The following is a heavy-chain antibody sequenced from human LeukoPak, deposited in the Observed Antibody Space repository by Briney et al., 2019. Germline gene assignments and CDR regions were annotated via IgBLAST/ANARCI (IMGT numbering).Heavy chain of an antibody. Sequence: SETLSLTCTVSGGSISSYYWSWFRQPPAKGLASIGYIYYSGSTNFYPPLKSRVTISVDTSKNQFSLKLSSVTAADTAVYYCARSASLEWLSSYYYYMDVWGKGTTVTVSS. CDR2: IYYSGST. D-gene: IGHD3-3*01. V-gene: IGHV4-59*01. J-gene: IGHJ6*03. CDR3: ARSASLEWLSSYYYYMDV. CDR1: GGSISSYY.